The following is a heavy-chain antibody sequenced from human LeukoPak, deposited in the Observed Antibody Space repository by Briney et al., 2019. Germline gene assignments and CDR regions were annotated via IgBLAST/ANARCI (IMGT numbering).Heavy chain of an antibody. CDR1: GFSFSDYS. CDR2: ISSSSDAM. Sequence: GGSLSLSCAASGFSFSDYSMNWVRQAPGKGLEWVSYISSSSDAMYYADSVGGRFTISRDNAENSVYLQMTNLRVEDAAVYYCARDRWPYDAYDVWGQGTMVTVSS. D-gene: IGHD5-24*01. V-gene: IGHV3-21*05. CDR3: ARDRWPYDAYDV. J-gene: IGHJ3*01.